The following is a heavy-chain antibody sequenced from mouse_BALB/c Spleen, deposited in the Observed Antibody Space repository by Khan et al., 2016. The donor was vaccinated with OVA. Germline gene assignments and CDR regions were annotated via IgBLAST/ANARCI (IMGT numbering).Heavy chain of an antibody. Sequence: QVQLKQSGPGLVAPSQSLSITCTVSGFSLDKYSVHWIRQSPGKGLEWLGVIWSAGSTDYNAAFISRLTITTDNSGRQVFFTVSSLQPNETAIDCGARRGYEYGRGALFAYWGQGTLVTVAA. CDR2: IWSAGST. V-gene: IGHV2-2*02. D-gene: IGHD2-4*01. J-gene: IGHJ3*01. CDR1: GFSLDKYS. CDR3: ARRGYEYGRGALFAY.